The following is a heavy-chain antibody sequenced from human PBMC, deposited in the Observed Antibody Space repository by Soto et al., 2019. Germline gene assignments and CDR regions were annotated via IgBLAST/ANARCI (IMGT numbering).Heavy chain of an antibody. V-gene: IGHV1-69*01. CDR3: AIGSTYSGEFEF. D-gene: IGHD1-26*01. J-gene: IGHJ4*02. CDR1: GGTFSSYT. CDR2: FVPIVGTT. Sequence: VQLVQSGAEVKQPGSSVKVSCKASGGTFSSYTVTWVRQAPGQGLEWMGGFVPIVGTTDYSQNFQCRLTITSDESATTGYIELSSLTSDDTARYYCAIGSTYSGEFEFWGQGTLVTVSS.